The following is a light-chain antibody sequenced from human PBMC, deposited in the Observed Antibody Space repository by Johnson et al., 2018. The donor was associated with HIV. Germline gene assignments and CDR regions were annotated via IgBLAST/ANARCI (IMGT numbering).Light chain of an antibody. V-gene: IGLV1-51*01. CDR2: DNN. CDR3: GTWDSSLSASYV. Sequence: QSVLTQPPSVSAAPGQKVTISCSGSSSNIGNNYVSWYQQLPGTAPKLLIYDNNKRPSGIPDPFSGSKSGTSATLGITGLQTGDEADYYCGTWDSSLSASYVVGTGTKVTVL. CDR1: SSNIGNNY. J-gene: IGLJ1*01.